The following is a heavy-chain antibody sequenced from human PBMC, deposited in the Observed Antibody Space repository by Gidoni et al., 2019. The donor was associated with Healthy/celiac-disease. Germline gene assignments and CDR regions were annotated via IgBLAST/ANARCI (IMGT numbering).Heavy chain of an antibody. J-gene: IGHJ6*02. CDR3: TSEPYGSGSYSYGMDV. Sequence: EVQLVESGGGLVQPGGSLKLSCAASGFTFSGSAMHWVRQASGKGLEWVGRIRSKANSYATAYAASVKGRFTISRDDSKNTAYLQMNSLKTEDTAVYYCTSEPYGSGSYSYGMDVWGQGTTVTVSS. V-gene: IGHV3-73*01. CDR1: GFTFSGSA. CDR2: IRSKANSYAT. D-gene: IGHD3-10*01.